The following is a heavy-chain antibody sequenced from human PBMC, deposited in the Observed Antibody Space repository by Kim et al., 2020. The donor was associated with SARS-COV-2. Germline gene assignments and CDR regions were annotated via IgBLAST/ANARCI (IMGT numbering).Heavy chain of an antibody. D-gene: IGHD6-19*01. Sequence: SETLSLTCAVYGGSFSGYYWSWIRQPPGKGLEWIGEINHSGSTNYNPSLKSRVTISVDTSKNQFSLKLSSVTAADTAVYYCARVHSSGWYGRRAGYYYGMDVWGQGSTVTVSS. V-gene: IGHV4-34*01. J-gene: IGHJ6*02. CDR3: ARVHSSGWYGRRAGYYYGMDV. CDR2: INHSGST. CDR1: GGSFSGYY.